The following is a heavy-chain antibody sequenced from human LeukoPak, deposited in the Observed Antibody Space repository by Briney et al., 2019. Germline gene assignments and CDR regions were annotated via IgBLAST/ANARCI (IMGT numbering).Heavy chain of an antibody. Sequence: GGSLRLSCAASGFTFGIFGIHWVRQAPGKGLEWVAAISPDGNKEYYTESVKGRFTVSRDNSNNMIYLQMYSLRGEDSAVYYCAKVNNYDDYWGQGTLVTVSS. J-gene: IGHJ4*02. CDR3: AKVNNYDDY. CDR2: ISPDGNKE. D-gene: IGHD1/OR15-1a*01. CDR1: GFTFGIFG. V-gene: IGHV3-30*18.